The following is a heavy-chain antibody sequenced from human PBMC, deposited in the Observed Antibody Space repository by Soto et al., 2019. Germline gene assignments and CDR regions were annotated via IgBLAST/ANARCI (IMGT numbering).Heavy chain of an antibody. Sequence: GASVKVSCKASGGTFSSYAISWVRQAPGQGLEWMGGIIPIFGTANYAQKFQGRVTITADKSTSTAYMELSSLRSEDTAVYYCARGAQGPRPGAFDIWGQGTMVTVSS. D-gene: IGHD1-26*01. J-gene: IGHJ3*02. CDR3: ARGAQGPRPGAFDI. CDR1: GGTFSSYA. CDR2: IIPIFGTA. V-gene: IGHV1-69*06.